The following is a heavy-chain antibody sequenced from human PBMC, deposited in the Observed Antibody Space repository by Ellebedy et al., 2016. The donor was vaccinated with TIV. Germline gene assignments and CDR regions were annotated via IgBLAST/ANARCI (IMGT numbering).Heavy chain of an antibody. CDR2: IKPDGSEK. CDR1: GFTLGSYY. V-gene: IGHV3-7*02. Sequence: GGSLRLSXAASGFTLGSYYMSWIRQAPGKGLEWVANIKPDGSEKNYVDSVMGRFTISRDNAKNSLYLQMNSLRADDTAMYYCARRGDWGQGTLVTVSS. D-gene: IGHD1-26*01. CDR3: ARRGD. J-gene: IGHJ4*02.